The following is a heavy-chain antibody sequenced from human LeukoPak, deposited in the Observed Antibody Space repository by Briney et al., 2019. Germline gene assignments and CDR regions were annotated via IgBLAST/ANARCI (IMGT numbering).Heavy chain of an antibody. Sequence: ASETLSPTCAVYGGSFSGYYWSWIRQPPGKGLEWIGEINHSGSTNYNPSLKSRVTISVDTSKNQFSLKLSSVTAADTAVYYCARTVSIVGATTTWGFDPWGQGTLVTVSS. D-gene: IGHD1-26*01. V-gene: IGHV4-34*01. CDR2: INHSGST. J-gene: IGHJ5*02. CDR1: GGSFSGYY. CDR3: ARTVSIVGATTTWGFDP.